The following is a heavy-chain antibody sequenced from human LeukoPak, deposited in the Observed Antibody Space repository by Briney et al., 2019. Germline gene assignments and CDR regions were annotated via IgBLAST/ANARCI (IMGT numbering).Heavy chain of an antibody. D-gene: IGHD3-16*01. CDR1: GFTLSNAW. CDR3: AKDDDWGRYKH. V-gene: IGHV3-15*01. J-gene: IGHJ1*01. Sequence: GGSLRLSCAASGFTLSNAWMNWVRQAPGKGLEWVGLIKSKTNGETRDYAAPVKGRFTISRDDSDNTLYLQMNSLRAEDTAVYYCAKDDDWGRYKHWGQGTLVTVSS. CDR2: IKSKTNGETR.